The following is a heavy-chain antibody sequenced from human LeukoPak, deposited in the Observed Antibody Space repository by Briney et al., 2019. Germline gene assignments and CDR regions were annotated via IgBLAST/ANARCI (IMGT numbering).Heavy chain of an antibody. V-gene: IGHV3-30*02. J-gene: IGHJ4*02. CDR3: AKEQITFGGVIVNNFDY. CDR2: IRYDGSNK. Sequence: GGSLRLSCAASGFTFSSYGMHWVRQATGKGLEWVAFIRYDGSNKYYADSVKGRFTISRDNSKNTLYLQMNSLRAEDTAVYYCAKEQITFGGVIVNNFDYWGQGTLVTVSS. CDR1: GFTFSSYG. D-gene: IGHD3-16*02.